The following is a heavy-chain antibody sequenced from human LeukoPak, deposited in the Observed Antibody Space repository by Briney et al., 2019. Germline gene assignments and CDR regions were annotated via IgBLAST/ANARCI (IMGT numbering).Heavy chain of an antibody. V-gene: IGHV3-11*04. D-gene: IGHD3-10*01. CDR3: ARSRYGSGSYYKGPYYSYMDV. J-gene: IGHJ6*03. Sequence: PGGSLRLSCAASGFTFSDYYMSWIRQAPGKGLEWVSYISGSGSTIYYADSVKGRFTISRDNAKNSLYLQMNSLRAEDTAVYYCARSRYGSGSYYKGPYYSYMDVWGKGTTVTVSS. CDR2: ISGSGSTI. CDR1: GFTFSDYY.